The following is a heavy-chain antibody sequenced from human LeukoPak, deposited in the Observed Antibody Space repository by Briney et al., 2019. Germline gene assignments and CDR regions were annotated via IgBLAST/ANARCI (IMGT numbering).Heavy chain of an antibody. CDR1: SPSISSYY. D-gene: IGHD2-21*01. J-gene: IGHJ5*02. CDR2: IHTSGNT. Sequence: SETVSLTCTVSSPSISSYYWTWLRQPAGKGPECLRRIHTSGNTNYNPSLKSRVNMSVDTSKNQFSLKLNAVTAADTAAYYCARVSDPRYNWFDPWCQGTLVTVSS. CDR3: ARVSDPRYNWFDP. V-gene: IGHV4-4*07.